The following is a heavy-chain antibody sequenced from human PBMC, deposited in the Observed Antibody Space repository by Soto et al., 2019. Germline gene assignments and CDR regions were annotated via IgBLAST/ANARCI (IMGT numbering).Heavy chain of an antibody. D-gene: IGHD1-26*01. J-gene: IGHJ5*02. Sequence: GGSLRLSCAASGFTFSDYYMSWIRQAPGKGLEWVSYISSSSSYTNYADSVKGRFTISRDNAKNSLYLQMNSLRAEDTAVYYCASLGGTVGATTREVHWFDPWGQGTLVTVSS. CDR1: GFTFSDYY. CDR3: ASLGGTVGATTREVHWFDP. V-gene: IGHV3-11*06. CDR2: ISSSSSYT.